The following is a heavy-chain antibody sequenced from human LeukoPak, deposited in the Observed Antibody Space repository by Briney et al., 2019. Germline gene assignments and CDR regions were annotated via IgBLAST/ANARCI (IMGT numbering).Heavy chain of an antibody. D-gene: IGHD3-22*01. J-gene: IGHJ4*02. V-gene: IGHV3-7*01. CDR2: IKQDGSEK. CDR1: GLTFSNYW. CDR3: AKVVGRSNPNYYDSSGPDY. Sequence: PGGSLRLSCAASGLTFSNYWMSWVRQAPGKGLEWVANIKQDGSEKYYVDSVKGRFTISRDNSKNTLYLQMNSLRAEDTAVYYCAKVVGRSNPNYYDSSGPDYWGQGTLVTVSS.